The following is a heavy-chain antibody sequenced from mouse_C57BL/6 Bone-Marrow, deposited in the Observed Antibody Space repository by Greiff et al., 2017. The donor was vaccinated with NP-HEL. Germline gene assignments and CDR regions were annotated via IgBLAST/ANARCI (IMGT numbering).Heavy chain of an antibody. J-gene: IGHJ2*01. CDR3: ARQLRSYYFDY. D-gene: IGHD1-1*01. CDR2: ISSGGSYT. Sequence: EVQLQQSGGDLVKPGGSLKLSCAASGFTFSSYGMSWVRQTPDKRLEWVATISSGGSYTYYPDSVKGRFTISRDNAKNTLYLQMSSLKSEDTAMYYCARQLRSYYFDYWGQGTTLTVSS. CDR1: GFTFSSYG. V-gene: IGHV5-6*01.